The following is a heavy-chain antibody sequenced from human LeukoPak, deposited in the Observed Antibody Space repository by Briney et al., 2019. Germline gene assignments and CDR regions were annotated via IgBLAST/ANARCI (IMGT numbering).Heavy chain of an antibody. J-gene: IGHJ4*02. CDR2: NSAYNGNT. CDR3: ARDFLVDTAMVTDY. CDR1: GYTFTSYG. D-gene: IGHD5-18*01. Sequence: ASVKVSCKASGYTFTSYGISWVRQAPGQGLEWMGWNSAYNGNTNYAQKLQGRVTMTTDTSTSTAYMELRSLRSDDTAVYYCARDFLVDTAMVTDYWGQGTLVTVSS. V-gene: IGHV1-18*04.